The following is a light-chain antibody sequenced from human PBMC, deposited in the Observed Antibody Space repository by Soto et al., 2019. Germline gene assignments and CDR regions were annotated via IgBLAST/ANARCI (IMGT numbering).Light chain of an antibody. V-gene: IGKV2-24*01. CDR1: QSLVHSDGNTY. CDR2: KIS. J-gene: IGKJ1*01. CDR3: MQGTQSPWT. Sequence: DIVMTQTPLSSPVTLGQPASISCRSSQSLVHSDGNTYLSWLHKRPGQPPRILIYKISDRLSGGPYRLSGSGAGTNFTLRLSRVEAKDVGVYYCMQGTQSPWTFGQGTKVEIK.